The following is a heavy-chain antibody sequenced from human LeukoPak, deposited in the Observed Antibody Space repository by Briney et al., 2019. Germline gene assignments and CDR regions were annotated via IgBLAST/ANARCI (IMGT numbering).Heavy chain of an antibody. Sequence: SETLSLTCTVSGGSISIYYWSWIRQPPGKGLESIGYIYYSGSTNYNPSLKSRVTISVDTSKNQFSLKLSSVTAADTAVYYCARHNSHYDFWSGPESYGMDVWGQGTTVTVSS. CDR3: ARHNSHYDFWSGPESYGMDV. D-gene: IGHD3-3*01. CDR2: IYYSGST. J-gene: IGHJ6*02. CDR1: GGSISIYY. V-gene: IGHV4-59*08.